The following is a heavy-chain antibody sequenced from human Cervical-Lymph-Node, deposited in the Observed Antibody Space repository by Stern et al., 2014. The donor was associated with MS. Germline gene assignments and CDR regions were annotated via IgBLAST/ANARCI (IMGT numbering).Heavy chain of an antibody. CDR3: ARESSGGYR. CDR1: GGSVSSGSYY. D-gene: IGHD5-18*01. CDR2: ISSSGNT. V-gene: IGHV4-61*01. Sequence: QLQLQESGPGLVKPSETLSLTCTVSGGSVSSGSYYWSLIRPPPGKGLEWIGYISSSGNTNCNPSPKSRVTMSVDTSQNQFSLELSAVTAADTAVYYCARESSGGYRWGQGTLVTVSS. J-gene: IGHJ4*02.